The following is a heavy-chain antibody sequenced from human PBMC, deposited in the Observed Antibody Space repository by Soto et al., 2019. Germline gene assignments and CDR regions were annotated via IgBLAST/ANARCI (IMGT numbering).Heavy chain of an antibody. V-gene: IGHV4-30-2*01. CDR2: IYHSGNT. J-gene: IGHJ4*02. Sequence: SETLSLTCAVSGGSISSSGYSWSWIRQPPGKGLEWIGYIYHSGNTYYNPSLKSRVTISVDRPKNQFSLKLSSVTAADTAVYYCASEGCGGDCFDYWGQGALVTVS. D-gene: IGHD2-21*01. CDR3: ASEGCGGDCFDY. CDR1: GGSISSSGYS.